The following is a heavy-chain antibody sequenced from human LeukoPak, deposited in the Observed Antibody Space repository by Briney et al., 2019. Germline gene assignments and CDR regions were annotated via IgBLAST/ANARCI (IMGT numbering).Heavy chain of an antibody. CDR1: GGSISSSSYY. CDR2: INHSGST. V-gene: IGHV4-39*07. Sequence: SETLSLTCTVSGGSISSSSYYWGWIRQPPGKGLEWIGEINHSGSTNYNPSLNSRITISVDTSKNQFSLKLSSVPAADTAVYYCARGPTVGLLWFGGYVDYWGQGTLVTVSS. J-gene: IGHJ4*02. CDR3: ARGPTVGLLWFGGYVDY. D-gene: IGHD3-10*01.